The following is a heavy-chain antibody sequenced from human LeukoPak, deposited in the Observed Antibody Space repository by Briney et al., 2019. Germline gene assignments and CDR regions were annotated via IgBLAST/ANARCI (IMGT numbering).Heavy chain of an antibody. CDR2: INWNGGST. J-gene: IGHJ3*02. V-gene: IGHV3-20*04. D-gene: IGHD3-10*01. CDR3: ARDRKRFGEGDAFDI. Sequence: GGSLRLSCAASGFTFDDYGMSWVRQAPGKGLEWVSGINWNGGSTGYADSVKGRFTISRDNAKNSLYLQMNSLRAEDTALYYCARDRKRFGEGDAFDIWGQGTMVTVSS. CDR1: GFTFDDYG.